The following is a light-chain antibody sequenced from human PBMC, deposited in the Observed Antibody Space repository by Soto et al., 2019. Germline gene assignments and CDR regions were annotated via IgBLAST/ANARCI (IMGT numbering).Light chain of an antibody. CDR1: SSNIGSNY. CDR2: DNY. V-gene: IGLV1-51*01. Sequence: QSVLTQPPSVSAAPGQRVTISCSGSSSNIGSNYVSWYQQLPGTAPKLLIYDNYKRPSGIPDRFSGSTSGTSATLAIAGLQTGDEADYYCCAYAGSNTLVFGGGTKVTVL. CDR3: CAYAGSNTLV. J-gene: IGLJ2*01.